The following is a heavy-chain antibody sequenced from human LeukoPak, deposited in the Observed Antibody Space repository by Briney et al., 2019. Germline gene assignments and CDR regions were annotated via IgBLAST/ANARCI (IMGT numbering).Heavy chain of an antibody. CDR3: AKGNWRYFDY. D-gene: IGHD1-1*01. CDR2: ISGSGGST. J-gene: IGHJ4*02. Sequence: GDSLRLSCAASGFTFSSYAMSWVRQAPGKGLEWVSAISGSGGSTYYADSVKGRFTISRDNSKNTLYLQMNSLGADDTAVYYCAKGNWRYFDYWGQGTLVTVSS. CDR1: GFTFSSYA. V-gene: IGHV3-23*01.